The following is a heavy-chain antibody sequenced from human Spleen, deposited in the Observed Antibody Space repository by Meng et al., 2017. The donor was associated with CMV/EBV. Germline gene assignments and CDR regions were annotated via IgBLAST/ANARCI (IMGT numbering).Heavy chain of an antibody. J-gene: IGHJ4*02. CDR1: GGTLSSHG. V-gene: IGHV1-69*06. D-gene: IGHD1-26*01. CDR2: IIPVFGTA. CDR3: AKGQTGATPFDY. Sequence: SVKVSCKASGGTLSSHGISWVRQAPGQGLEWMGGIIPVFGTANYAQKFQGRVTMTGDTSSSTVYVEVSSLKSEDTAVYYCAKGQTGATPFDYWGQGTLVTVSS.